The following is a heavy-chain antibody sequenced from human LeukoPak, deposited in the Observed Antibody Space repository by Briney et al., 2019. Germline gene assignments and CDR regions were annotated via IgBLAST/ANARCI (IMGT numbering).Heavy chain of an antibody. J-gene: IGHJ1*01. V-gene: IGHV3-33*01. D-gene: IGHD6-19*01. CDR1: GFTFSRYG. Sequence: GGSLRLSCAASGFTFSRYGMHWVRQAPGKGLEWVAVIWYDGSKKNYADSVKGRFTISRDNSKNTLNLQMTSLRAENTAVYYCARVSEDYSSGWYEEYFQYWGQGTLVIVSS. CDR3: ARVSEDYSSGWYEEYFQY. CDR2: IWYDGSKK.